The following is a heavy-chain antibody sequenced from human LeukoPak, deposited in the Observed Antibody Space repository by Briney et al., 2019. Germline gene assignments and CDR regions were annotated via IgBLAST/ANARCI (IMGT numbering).Heavy chain of an antibody. D-gene: IGHD3-16*01. V-gene: IGHV1-24*01. CDR2: FDLEDGET. CDR1: GYTLTELS. CDR3: APVYVSGAFDI. Sequence: ASVKVSCKVSGYTLTELSMHWVRQAPGKGLEWMGGFDLEDGETVYAQKFQGRVTMTEDISTDTAYMELSSLRSEDTAVYYCAPVYVSGAFDIWGQGTMVTVSS. J-gene: IGHJ3*02.